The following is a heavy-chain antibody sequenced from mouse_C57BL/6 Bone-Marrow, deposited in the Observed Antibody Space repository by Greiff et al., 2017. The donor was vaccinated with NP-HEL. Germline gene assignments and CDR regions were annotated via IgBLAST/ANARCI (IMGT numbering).Heavy chain of an antibody. Sequence: QVQLQQPGAELVRPGSSVKLSCKASGYTFTSYWMDWVKQRPGQGLEWIGNIYPSDSETHYNQKFKDKATLTVDKSSSTAYMQLSSLTSEDSAVYYCARRELSPAWFAYWGQGTLVTVSA. J-gene: IGHJ3*01. CDR3: ARRELSPAWFAY. D-gene: IGHD3-2*02. CDR1: GYTFTSYW. V-gene: IGHV1-61*01. CDR2: IYPSDSET.